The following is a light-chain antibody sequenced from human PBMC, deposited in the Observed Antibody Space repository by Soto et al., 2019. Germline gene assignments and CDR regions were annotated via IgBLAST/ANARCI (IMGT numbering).Light chain of an antibody. CDR2: GAS. Sequence: EIVMTQSPASLSVSPGDGATLSCRASQSVASNVAWYHQKPGQGPRLLIHGASTRAVGVPARFSGSGSGTDFNLTISCLQSEDFALYYCQQYHNWPPQYTFGQGTKLQIK. V-gene: IGKV3-15*01. J-gene: IGKJ2*01. CDR1: QSVASN. CDR3: QQYHNWPPQYT.